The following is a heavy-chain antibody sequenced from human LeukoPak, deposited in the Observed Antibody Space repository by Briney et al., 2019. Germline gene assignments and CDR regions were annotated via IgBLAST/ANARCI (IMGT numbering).Heavy chain of an antibody. CDR1: GFTFSSYS. CDR3: AIRGIYYLDY. J-gene: IGHJ4*02. D-gene: IGHD2-21*01. V-gene: IGHV3-23*01. CDR2: ISGSGSST. Sequence: GGSLRLSCAASGFTFSSYSMTWVRQAPGKGLEWVSAISGSGSSTYYADSLKGRFTISRDNSKNTLYLQMNSLRAEDTAVYYCAIRGIYYLDYWGQGTLVTVSS.